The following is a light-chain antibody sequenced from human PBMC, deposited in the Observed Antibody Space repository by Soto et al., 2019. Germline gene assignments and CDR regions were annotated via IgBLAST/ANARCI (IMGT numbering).Light chain of an antibody. J-gene: IGLJ1*01. CDR1: SSNIGAGYD. Sequence: QYVLTEPPSVCGAPGQRGSSSCTGSSSNIGAGYDVHWYQQRPGTAPKLLIFGNINRPSGVPDRFSGSKSGTSASLAITGLQAEDEGDYYFQSYDSTLSARQVFGTGTKVTVL. CDR2: GNI. CDR3: QSYDSTLSARQV. V-gene: IGLV1-40*01.